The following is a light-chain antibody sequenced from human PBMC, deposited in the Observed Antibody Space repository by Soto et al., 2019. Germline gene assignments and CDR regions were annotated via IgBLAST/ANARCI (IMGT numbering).Light chain of an antibody. CDR1: QSVSSTY. V-gene: IGKV3-20*01. J-gene: IGKJ3*01. CDR3: QQFGSSPLFS. Sequence: EIVLTQSPGTRSLSPLEIATLSFMAIQSVSSTYLAWYQQKPGQAPRLLIYGASSRATGIPDRFSGSGSGTDFTLTISRLEPEDFAVYYCQQFGSSPLFSFGPGTKVDIK. CDR2: GAS.